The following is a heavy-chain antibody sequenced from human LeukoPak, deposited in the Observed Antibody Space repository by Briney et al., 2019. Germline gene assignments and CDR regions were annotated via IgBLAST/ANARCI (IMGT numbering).Heavy chain of an antibody. CDR2: INPNSGGT. CDR1: GYTFTGYY. Sequence: ASVKVSCKASGYTFTGYYMHSVRQAPGQGLEWMGWINPNSGGTNYAQKFQGRVTMTRDTSISTAYMELSRLRSDATAVYYCARDGYCSGGSCFYFDYWGQGPVVTVSS. V-gene: IGHV1-2*02. D-gene: IGHD2-15*01. CDR3: ARDGYCSGGSCFYFDY. J-gene: IGHJ4*02.